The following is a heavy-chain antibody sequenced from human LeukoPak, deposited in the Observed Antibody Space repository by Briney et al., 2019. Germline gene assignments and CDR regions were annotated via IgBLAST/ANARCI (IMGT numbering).Heavy chain of an antibody. CDR2: ISGSGGTT. J-gene: IGHJ5*02. D-gene: IGHD2/OR15-2a*01. CDR3: ALLIPSTKQDDP. Sequence: GGSLRLSCAASGFTFSSYAMSWVRQAPGKGLEWVSGISGSGGTTYYADSVKGRFTISRDNSKNTPDLQMNSLRAEDTAVYYCALLIPSTKQDDPWGQGTLVTVSS. CDR1: GFTFSSYA. V-gene: IGHV3-23*01.